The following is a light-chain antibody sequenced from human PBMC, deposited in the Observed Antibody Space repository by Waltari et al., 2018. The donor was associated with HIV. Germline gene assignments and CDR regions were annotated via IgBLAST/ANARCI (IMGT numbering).Light chain of an antibody. V-gene: IGLV2-11*01. Sequence: QSAQTPPRTGSVSPGQTGTIPSTRTRRDVRGHNYFSWYPQHPRKAPKLMIDDVSKPPSGVPDRFSGSKSGNTASLTISGLQADDEADYYCCSYAGSYTYVFGTGTKVTVL. CDR3: CSYAGSYTYV. J-gene: IGLJ1*01. CDR2: DVS. CDR1: RRDVRGHNY.